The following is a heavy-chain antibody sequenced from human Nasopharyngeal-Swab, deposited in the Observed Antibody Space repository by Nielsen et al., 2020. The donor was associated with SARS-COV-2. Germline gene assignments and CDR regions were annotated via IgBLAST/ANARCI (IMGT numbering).Heavy chain of an antibody. CDR1: GYSFTSYC. D-gene: IGHD2-2*01. CDR2: IDPSDSYT. J-gene: IGHJ3*02. CDR3: ARATRDDAFDI. V-gene: IGHV5-10-1*01. Sequence: MVSCNGSGYSFTSYCISWVRQLPGKGLEWMGRIDPSDSYTNYSPSFQGHVTISADKSISTAYLQWSSLKASDTAMYYCARATRDDAFDIWGQGTMVTVSS.